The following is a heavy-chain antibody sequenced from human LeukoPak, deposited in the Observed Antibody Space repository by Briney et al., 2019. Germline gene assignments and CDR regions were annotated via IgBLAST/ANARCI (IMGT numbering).Heavy chain of an antibody. CDR2: ISYDGSNK. CDR3: ARARGIAVAGFDY. J-gene: IGHJ4*02. CDR1: GFTFSSYA. D-gene: IGHD6-19*01. V-gene: IGHV3-30-3*01. Sequence: PGGSLRLSCAASGFTFSSYAMHWVRQAPGKGLEGVAVISYDGSNKYYADSVKGRFTTSRDNSKNTLYLQMNSLRAEDTAGYYCARARGIAVAGFDYWGQGTLVTVSS.